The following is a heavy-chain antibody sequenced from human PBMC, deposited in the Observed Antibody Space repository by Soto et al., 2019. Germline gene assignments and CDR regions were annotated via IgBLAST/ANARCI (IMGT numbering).Heavy chain of an antibody. CDR3: TTGWSSKDY. Sequence: GGSLRLSCAASGFIFSNAWMSWVRQAPGKGLEWVGRIKSKADGGTTNYAAPVKGRFNISRDGSKNTLYLQMNGLKTEDTAVYYCTTGWSSKDYWGQGXLVTVSS. J-gene: IGHJ4*02. D-gene: IGHD3-3*01. V-gene: IGHV3-15*01. CDR2: IKSKADGGTT. CDR1: GFIFSNAW.